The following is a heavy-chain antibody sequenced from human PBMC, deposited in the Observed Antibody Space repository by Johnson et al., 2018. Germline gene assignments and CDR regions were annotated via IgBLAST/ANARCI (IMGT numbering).Heavy chain of an antibody. CDR1: GDSISRYY. J-gene: IGHJ4*02. CDR2: FYNSGST. CDR3: ACTSPWLAVNY. D-gene: IGHD6-19*01. Sequence: QVQLQESGPGLVKPSETLSLTCIVSGDSISRYYWGWIRQPPGKELEWIGSFYNSGSTDYNHSLKSRVTISVDTSKNQFSLKLSFLTAADTAMYYCACTSPWLAVNYWGQGTLVTVSS. V-gene: IGHV4-59*01.